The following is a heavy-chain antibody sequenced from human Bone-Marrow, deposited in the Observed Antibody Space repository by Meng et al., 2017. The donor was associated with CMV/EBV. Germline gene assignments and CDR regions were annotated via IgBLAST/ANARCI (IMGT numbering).Heavy chain of an antibody. D-gene: IGHD6-13*01. CDR2: IIPIFGTA. V-gene: IGHV1-69*05. Sequence: SVKVSCKASGGTFSSYAISWVRQAPGQGLEWMGGIIPIFGTANYAQKFQGRVTITTDESTSTAYMELSSLRSEDTAVYYCAREATLYSSSWAFFADWGPGNLVNISS. CDR1: GGTFSSYA. CDR3: AREATLYSSSWAFFAD. J-gene: IGHJ4*02.